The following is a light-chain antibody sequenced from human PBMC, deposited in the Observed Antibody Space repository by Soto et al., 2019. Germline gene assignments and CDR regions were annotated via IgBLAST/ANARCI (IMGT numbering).Light chain of an antibody. CDR1: QSVGSK. CDR2: GAS. J-gene: IGKJ2*01. Sequence: EIVMTQSPDTLAMSPGERATLSCRASQSVGSKLAWYQQKPGQAPRLLIYGASTRATGIPARFSGSGSGTEFTVTISSLQSEDFAVYFCQQYNDWPPMYTFGQGTKLEIK. V-gene: IGKV3-15*01. CDR3: QQYNDWPPMYT.